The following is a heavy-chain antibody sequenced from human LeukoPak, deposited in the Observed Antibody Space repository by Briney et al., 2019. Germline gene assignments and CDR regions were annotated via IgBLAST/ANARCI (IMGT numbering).Heavy chain of an antibody. D-gene: IGHD3-22*01. CDR2: IHYSGIT. V-gene: IGHV4-59*12. CDR3: ARDRMEGDYYDSSGHCFDY. Sequence: SETLSLTCTVSGGSISSYYWSWIRQPPGKGLEWIGFIHYSGITNYNPSLNSRVTISVDTSKDQFSLKLSSVTAADTAVYYCARDRMEGDYYDSSGHCFDYWGQGTLVTVSS. CDR1: GGSISSYY. J-gene: IGHJ4*02.